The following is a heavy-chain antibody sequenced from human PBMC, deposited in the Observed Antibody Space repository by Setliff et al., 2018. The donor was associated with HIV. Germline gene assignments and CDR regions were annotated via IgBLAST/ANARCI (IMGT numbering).Heavy chain of an antibody. CDR2: IYSTGST. CDR3: ARDDIVATRYYYYYYMDV. J-gene: IGHJ6*03. V-gene: IGHV4-61*09. CDR1: GGSINSGSYY. Sequence: SETLSLTCTVSGGSINSGSYYWSWFRQPAGKGLEWIGHIYSTGSTNYNPSLKNRATISVDTSKNQFSLNLSSVTATDTALYYCARDDIVATRYYYYYYMDVWGKGIPVTVSS. D-gene: IGHD5-12*01.